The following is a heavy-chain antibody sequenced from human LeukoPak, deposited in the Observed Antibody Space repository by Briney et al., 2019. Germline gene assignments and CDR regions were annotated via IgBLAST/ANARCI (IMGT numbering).Heavy chain of an antibody. V-gene: IGHV2-5*02. J-gene: IGHJ4*02. Sequence: SGPTLVNPTQTLTLTCTFSGFSLSTGGVGVGWIRQPPGKALEWLALIYWDDGKRYSPSLKSRLTISKDTSKNQVVLTMTNMDPVDTATYNCVHSLYGSGSPYYFDYWGQGTLVTVSS. CDR2: IYWDDGK. D-gene: IGHD3-10*01. CDR3: VHSLYGSGSPYYFDY. CDR1: GFSLSTGGVG.